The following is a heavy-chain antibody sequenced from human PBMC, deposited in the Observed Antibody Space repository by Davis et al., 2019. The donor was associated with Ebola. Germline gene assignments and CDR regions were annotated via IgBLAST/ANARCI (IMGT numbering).Heavy chain of an antibody. V-gene: IGHV4-59*12. CDR1: GGSINNYY. D-gene: IGHD5-18*01. CDR2: IYYSGST. J-gene: IGHJ4*02. CDR3: ARDRGYDYI. Sequence: SETLSLTCTVSGGSINNYYWSWIRQPPGKGLEWIGFIYYSGSTYYNPSLKGRVIISVDTSKNQFSLKLSSVTAADTAVYYCARDRGYDYIWGQGTLVTVSS.